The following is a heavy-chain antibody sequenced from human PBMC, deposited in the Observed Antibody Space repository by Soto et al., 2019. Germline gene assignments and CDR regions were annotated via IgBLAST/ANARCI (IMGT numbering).Heavy chain of an antibody. CDR2: IWYDGSKK. V-gene: IGHV3-33*01. CDR3: ASAGQQLVWYFDY. J-gene: IGHJ4*01. CDR1: GFIFNNYG. D-gene: IGHD6-13*01. Sequence: GGSLRLSCAASGFIFNNYGIHWVRQAPGKGLEWVAVIWYDGSKKYYADSVKGRFTISRDSSKNTVDLEMNSLRVEDTAVYHCASAGQQLVWYFDYWGHGTLVTVSS.